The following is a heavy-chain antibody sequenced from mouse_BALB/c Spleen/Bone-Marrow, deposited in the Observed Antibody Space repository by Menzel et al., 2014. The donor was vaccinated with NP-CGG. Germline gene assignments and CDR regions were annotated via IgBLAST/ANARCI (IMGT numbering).Heavy chain of an antibody. J-gene: IGHJ4*01. V-gene: IGHV5-17*02. D-gene: IGHD2-4*01. Sequence: EVMLVESGGGLVQPGGSRKVSCAASGFTFSSFGMHWVRQAPEKGLEWVAYISSGSSTIYYADTVKGRFTISRDNPKNTLFLQMTSLRSEDMAMYYCARSTMITTGYYYAMDYWGQGTSVTVSS. CDR2: ISSGSSTI. CDR1: GFTFSSFG. CDR3: ARSTMITTGYYYAMDY.